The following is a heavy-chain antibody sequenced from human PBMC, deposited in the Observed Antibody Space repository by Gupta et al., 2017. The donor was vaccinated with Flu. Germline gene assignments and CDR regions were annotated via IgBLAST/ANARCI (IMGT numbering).Heavy chain of an antibody. V-gene: IGHV3-7*01. CDR2: IKQDGSEK. Sequence: SWVRQAPGKGLEWVANIKQDGSEKYYVDSVKGRFTISRDNAKNSLYLQMNSLRAEDTAVYYCARGGAARLDYWGQGTLVTVSS. CDR3: ARGGAARLDY. D-gene: IGHD6-13*01. J-gene: IGHJ4*02.